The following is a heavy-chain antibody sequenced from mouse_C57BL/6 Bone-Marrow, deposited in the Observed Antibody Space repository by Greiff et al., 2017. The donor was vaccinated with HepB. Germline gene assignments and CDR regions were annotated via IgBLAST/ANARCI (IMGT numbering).Heavy chain of an antibody. V-gene: IGHV1-55*01. D-gene: IGHD1-1*01. J-gene: IGHJ2*01. CDR1: GYTFTSYW. Sequence: QVQLKQPGAELVKPGASVKMSCKASGYTFTSYWITWVQQRPGQGLEWIGDIYPGSGSTNYNEKFKSKATLTVDTSSSTAYMQLSSLTSEDSAVYYCARLGYYYGSSYVFDYWGQGTTLTVSS. CDR3: ARLGYYYGSSYVFDY. CDR2: IYPGSGST.